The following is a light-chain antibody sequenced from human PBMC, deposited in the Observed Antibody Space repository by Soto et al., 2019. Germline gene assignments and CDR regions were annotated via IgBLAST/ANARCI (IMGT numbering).Light chain of an antibody. CDR2: RAS. CDR3: QQYNNWPRAT. V-gene: IGKV3-15*01. J-gene: IGKJ4*01. Sequence: EIVMTQSPATLSLSPGERATLSCRATQSINSNLAWYQQKPGQAPRLFIFRASSRATGLPARFSASGSGTDLNLTISSLQSEDFAVYYCQQYNNWPRATFGGGTKVDIK. CDR1: QSINSN.